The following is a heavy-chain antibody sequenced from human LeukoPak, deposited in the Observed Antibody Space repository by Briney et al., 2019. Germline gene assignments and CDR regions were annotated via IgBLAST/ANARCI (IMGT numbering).Heavy chain of an antibody. Sequence: TSETLSLTCTVSGGSISSGSYYWSWIRQPAGKGLEWIGRLYTSGSTNYNPSLKSRVTISVDTSKNQFSPKLSSVTAADTAVYYCARESITMIVGYYFDYWGQGTLVTVSS. D-gene: IGHD3-22*01. J-gene: IGHJ4*02. CDR3: ARESITMIVGYYFDY. V-gene: IGHV4-61*02. CDR2: LYTSGST. CDR1: GGSISSGSYY.